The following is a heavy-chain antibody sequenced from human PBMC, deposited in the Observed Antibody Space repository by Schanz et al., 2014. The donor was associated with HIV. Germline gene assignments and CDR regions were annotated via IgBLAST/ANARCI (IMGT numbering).Heavy chain of an antibody. Sequence: EVQLVESGGGLVKPGGSLRLSCAASRFTFSVYAMNWVRQAPGKGLEWVSSIDSSSSYKYYADSVKGRFTISRDNAKNSLYLQMNTLRAEDTAVYYCAREDGWFGDIYYFGLDAWGRGTTVTVSS. CDR3: AREDGWFGDIYYFGLDA. J-gene: IGHJ6*02. CDR2: IDSSSSYK. V-gene: IGHV3-21*01. D-gene: IGHD3-10*01. CDR1: RFTFSVYA.